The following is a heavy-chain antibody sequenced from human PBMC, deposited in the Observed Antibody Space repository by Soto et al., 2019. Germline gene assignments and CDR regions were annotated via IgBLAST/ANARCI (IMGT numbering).Heavy chain of an antibody. J-gene: IGHJ6*02. V-gene: IGHV3-48*03. CDR1: GFTFSSYE. CDR3: ARRGGWELLSPLYYYYYYGMDV. CDR2: ISSSGSTI. D-gene: IGHD1-26*01. Sequence: GGSLRLSCAASGFTFSSYEMNWVRQAPGKGLEWVSYISSSGSTIYYADSVKGRFTISRDNAKNSLYLQMNSLRAEDTAVYYCARRGGWELLSPLYYYYYYGMDVWGQGTTVTV.